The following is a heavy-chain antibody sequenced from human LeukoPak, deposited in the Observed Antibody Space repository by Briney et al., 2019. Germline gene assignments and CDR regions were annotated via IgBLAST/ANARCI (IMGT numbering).Heavy chain of an antibody. CDR1: GFTFTRYT. CDR3: ARDLITIFGVGNPFDI. D-gene: IGHD3-3*01. Sequence: GGSLRLSCVASGFTFTRYTISWVRQVPGKGLEWLSGISGSGDNTYYVDSVKGRFTISRDNSKNTLYLQMDSLRAEDTAVYYRARDLITIFGVGNPFDIWGQGTMVTVSS. J-gene: IGHJ3*02. V-gene: IGHV3-23*01. CDR2: ISGSGDNT.